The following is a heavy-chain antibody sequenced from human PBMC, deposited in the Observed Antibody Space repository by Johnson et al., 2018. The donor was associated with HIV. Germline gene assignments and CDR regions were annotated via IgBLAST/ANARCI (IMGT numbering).Heavy chain of an antibody. Sequence: VQLVESGGGLVQPGGSLRLSCAASGFIFRNYWMYWVRHAPGKGLVWVARIYSDGSDTAYADSVKGRFPISRDNAKKTLYLQMSSLRAEDTAIYYCARKQWLEIPSDALDVWGQGTMVTVSS. D-gene: IGHD6-19*01. CDR1: GFIFRNYW. J-gene: IGHJ3*01. V-gene: IGHV3-74*03. CDR2: IYSDGSDT. CDR3: ARKQWLEIPSDALDV.